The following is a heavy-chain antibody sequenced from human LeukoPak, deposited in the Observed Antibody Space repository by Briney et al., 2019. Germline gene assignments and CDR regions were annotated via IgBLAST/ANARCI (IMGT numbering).Heavy chain of an antibody. V-gene: IGHV3-7*01. CDR3: ARVNEGTYGDYVIFVYYFDY. CDR1: GFTFSSYW. J-gene: IGHJ4*02. D-gene: IGHD4-17*01. CDR2: IKQDGSEK. Sequence: HSGGSLRLSCAASGFTFSSYWMSWVRQAPGKGLEWVANIKQDGSEKYYVDSVKGRFTISRDNAKNSLYLQMNSLRAEDTAVYYCARVNEGTYGDYVIFVYYFDYWGQGTLVTVSS.